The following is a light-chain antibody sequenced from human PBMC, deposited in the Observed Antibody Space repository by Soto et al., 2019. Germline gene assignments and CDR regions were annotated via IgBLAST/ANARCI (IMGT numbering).Light chain of an antibody. J-gene: IGKJ1*01. CDR2: GAS. CDR3: QQYGSSPQT. Sequence: EIAITQSPLPPSLSPGERATLSCRSSQSVSSSYLAWYQQKPGQAPSLLIYGASSRATGIPDRFSGSGSGTDFTLTISRLEPEDFAVYYCQQYGSSPQTFGQGTKVDIK. CDR1: QSVSSSY. V-gene: IGKV3-20*01.